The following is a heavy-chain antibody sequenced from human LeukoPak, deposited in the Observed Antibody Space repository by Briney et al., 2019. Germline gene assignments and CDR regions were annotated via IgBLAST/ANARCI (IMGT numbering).Heavy chain of an antibody. V-gene: IGHV4-59*01. CDR3: ASGKYYYDETASLNRASRTALDV. CDR1: GDSTTNYY. J-gene: IGHJ3*01. D-gene: IGHD3-22*01. CDR2: VYKNGHL. Sequence: SETLSLTCSVSGDSTTNYYCSWIRQSPGKGLEWLAYVYKNGHLDYNPSLRSRVTVSVDRSKTQFSLRLRSVTAADTAIYYCASGKYYYDETASLNRASRTALDVWAQGTMVIVSS.